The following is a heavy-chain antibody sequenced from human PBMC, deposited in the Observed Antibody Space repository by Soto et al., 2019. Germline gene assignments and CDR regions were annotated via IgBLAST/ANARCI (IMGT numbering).Heavy chain of an antibody. CDR2: IIPDFAPA. CDR3: ARDAEPVAYSNGYAYYSYSMDV. Sequence: QVQLVQSGAEVKKPGSSVKVSCKTSGGTFNKHPISWVRQAPGQGLEWMGGIIPDFAPAKYAQNFQGRVTITADESTSTGYMELSSLRSEDTAVYYCARDAEPVAYSNGYAYYSYSMDVWGQGTTVTVSS. CDR1: GGTFNKHP. D-gene: IGHD5-18*01. V-gene: IGHV1-69*01. J-gene: IGHJ6*02.